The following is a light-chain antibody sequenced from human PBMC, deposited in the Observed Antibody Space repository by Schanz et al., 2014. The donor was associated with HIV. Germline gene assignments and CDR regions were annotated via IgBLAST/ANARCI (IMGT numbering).Light chain of an antibody. V-gene: IGLV2-8*01. J-gene: IGLJ1*01. Sequence: QSVLTQPPSASGSPGQSVTISCTGASSDVGAYNYVSWYQRLPGKAPKLIIFEVVKRPSGVPDRFSGSKSGNTASLTISGLQTEDESDYYCCSYAGIFSPLYVFGTGTKLTVL. CDR2: EVV. CDR3: CSYAGIFSPLYV. CDR1: SSDVGAYNY.